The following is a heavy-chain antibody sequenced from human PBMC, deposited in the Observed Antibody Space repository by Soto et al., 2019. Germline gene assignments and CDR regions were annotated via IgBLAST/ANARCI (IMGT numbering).Heavy chain of an antibody. D-gene: IGHD2-8*01. J-gene: IGHJ4*02. CDR3: ASLGYCTNGVCYFLGDY. CDR2: INHSGST. Sequence: QVQLQQWGAGLLKPSETLSLTCAVYGGSFSGYYWSWIRQPPGKGLEWIGEINHSGSTNYNPSLKSRVTISVDTSKNQFSLKLSSVTAADTAVYYCASLGYCTNGVCYFLGDYWGQGTLVTVS. CDR1: GGSFSGYY. V-gene: IGHV4-34*01.